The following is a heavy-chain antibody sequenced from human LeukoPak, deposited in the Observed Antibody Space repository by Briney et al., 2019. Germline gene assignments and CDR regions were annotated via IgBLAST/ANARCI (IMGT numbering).Heavy chain of an antibody. CDR1: GGSISSGSYY. CDR2: IYYSGST. Sequence: SETLSLTCTVSGGSISSGSYYWSWIRQPPGKALEWIGYIYYSGSTNYNPSLKSRVTISVDTSKNQFSLNLSSVTAADTAVYYCARYTVTTFLFDYWGQGTLVTVSS. CDR3: ARYTVTTFLFDY. J-gene: IGHJ4*02. D-gene: IGHD4-17*01. V-gene: IGHV4-61*01.